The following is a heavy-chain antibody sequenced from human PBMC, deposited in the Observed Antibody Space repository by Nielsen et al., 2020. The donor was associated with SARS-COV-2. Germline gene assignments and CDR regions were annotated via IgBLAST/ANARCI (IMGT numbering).Heavy chain of an antibody. CDR2: IWYDGSNE. CDR1: GFTFSSYA. D-gene: IGHD2-21*01. J-gene: IGHJ6*02. V-gene: IGHV3-33*01. Sequence: GESLKISCAASGFTFSSYAMDWVRQAPGKGLEWVAVIWYDGSNEYYADSVKGRFTISRDNSKNTLYLQMNSLRAEDTAAYYCARDGSYLPAMDVWGQGTTVTVSS. CDR3: ARDGSYLPAMDV.